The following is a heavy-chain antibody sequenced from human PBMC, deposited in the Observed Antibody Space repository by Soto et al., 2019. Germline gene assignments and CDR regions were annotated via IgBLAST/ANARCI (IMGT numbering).Heavy chain of an antibody. J-gene: IGHJ6*04. V-gene: IGHV4-59*01. D-gene: IGHD5-12*01. CDR1: GDSIRSYY. Sequence: SDTLSLTCTVSGDSIRSYYWTWIRQPPGKGLELIGYIYYSGSTRYNPSLKGRVTISVDMYKNQFSLKLSSVIAADTAVYYCARAYGGFNNSLDVWGERSAVTVSS. CDR3: ARAYGGFNNSLDV. CDR2: IYYSGST.